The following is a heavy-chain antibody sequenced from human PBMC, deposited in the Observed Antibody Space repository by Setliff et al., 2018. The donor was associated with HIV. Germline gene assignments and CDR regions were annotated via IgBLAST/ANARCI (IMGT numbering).Heavy chain of an antibody. CDR2: IYYSGNT. CDR1: GASIRGHY. Sequence: PSETLSLTCSVSGASIRGHYWSWIRQSPGKGLEWIGNIYYSGNTNYNPSFKSRVTISVDTSENQFSLRVNSVTAADTAVYYCARSLVPSGYYYGRHAFDIWGQGTEVTV. V-gene: IGHV4-59*08. J-gene: IGHJ3*02. CDR3: ARSLVPSGYYYGRHAFDI. D-gene: IGHD3-22*01.